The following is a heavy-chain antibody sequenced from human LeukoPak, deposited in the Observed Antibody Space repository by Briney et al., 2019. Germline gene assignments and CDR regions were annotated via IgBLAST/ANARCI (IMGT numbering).Heavy chain of an antibody. CDR2: ISYDGSNK. CDR1: GFTFSTYS. CDR3: AREGGPYSTLLIYYYYGMDV. V-gene: IGHV3-30*03. Sequence: GGSLRLSCAASGFTFSTYSMNWVRQAPGKGLEWVAVISYDGSNKYYADSVKGRFTISRDNSKNTLYLQMNSLRAEDTAVYYCAREGGPYSTLLIYYYYGMDVWGQGTTVTVSS. D-gene: IGHD6-13*01. J-gene: IGHJ6*02.